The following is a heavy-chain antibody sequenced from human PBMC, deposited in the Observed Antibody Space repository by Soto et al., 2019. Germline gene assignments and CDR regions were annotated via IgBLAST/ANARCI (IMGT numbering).Heavy chain of an antibody. V-gene: IGHV3-30-3*01. J-gene: IGHJ4*02. D-gene: IGHD2-21*02. CDR3: ARDPAIVVVTPPDY. CDR2: ISYDGSNK. CDR1: GFTFSSYA. Sequence: QVQLVESGGGVVQPGRSLRLSCAASGFTFSSYAMHWVRQAPGKGLEWVAVISYDGSNKYYADSVKGRFTISRDNSKNTLYLQMNSLRAEDTAVYYCARDPAIVVVTPPDYWGQGTLVTVSS.